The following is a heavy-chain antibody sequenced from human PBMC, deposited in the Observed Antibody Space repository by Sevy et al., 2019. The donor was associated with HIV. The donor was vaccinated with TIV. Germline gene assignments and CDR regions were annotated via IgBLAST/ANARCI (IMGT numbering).Heavy chain of an antibody. V-gene: IGHV3-11*04. CDR3: ARDEPRYCSSTSCYYYYGMDV. Sequence: GGSLRLSCAASGFTFSDYYMSWIRRAPGKGLEWVSYISSSGSTIYYADSVKGRFTISRDNAKNSLYLQMNSLRAEDTAVYYCARDEPRYCSSTSCYYYYGMDVWGQGTTVTVSS. CDR2: ISSSGSTI. D-gene: IGHD2-2*01. J-gene: IGHJ6*02. CDR1: GFTFSDYY.